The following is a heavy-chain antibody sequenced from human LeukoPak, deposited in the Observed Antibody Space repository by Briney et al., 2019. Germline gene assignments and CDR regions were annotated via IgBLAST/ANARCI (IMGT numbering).Heavy chain of an antibody. CDR1: GYTLTELS. D-gene: IGHD6-13*01. J-gene: IGHJ4*02. V-gene: IGHV1-24*01. CDR3: ARRYSSSCLDY. Sequence: ASVKVSCKVSGYTLTELSMHWVRQAPGKGLEWMGGFDPEDGETIYAQKLQGRVTMTTDTSTSTAYMELRSLRSDDTAVYYCARRYSSSCLDYWGQGTLVTVSS. CDR2: FDPEDGET.